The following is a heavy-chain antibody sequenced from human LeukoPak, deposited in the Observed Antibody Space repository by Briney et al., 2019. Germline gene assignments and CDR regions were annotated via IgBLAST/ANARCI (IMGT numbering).Heavy chain of an antibody. V-gene: IGHV3-23*01. CDR2: ISGSGGST. CDR1: GFTFSSYG. CDR3: AKLPLELLFFDY. Sequence: GGSLRLSCAASGFTFSSYGMSWVRQAPGKGLEWVSAISGSGGSTYYADSVKGRFTISRDNSKNTLYLQMNSLRAEDTAVYYCAKLPLELLFFDYWGQGTLVTVSS. D-gene: IGHD1-7*01. J-gene: IGHJ4*02.